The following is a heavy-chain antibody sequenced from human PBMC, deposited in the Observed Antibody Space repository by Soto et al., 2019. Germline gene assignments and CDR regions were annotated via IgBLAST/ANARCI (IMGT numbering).Heavy chain of an antibody. D-gene: IGHD3-9*01. CDR2: IIPILGIA. J-gene: IGHJ4*02. V-gene: IGHV1-69*02. Sequence: QVQLVQSGAEVKKPGSSVKVSCKASGGTFSSYTISWVRQAPGQGLEWMGRIIPILGIANYAQKFQGRVTITADKSTSTAYMELSSLRSEDTSVYYCGLPGETADYDILTGYYWDYWGQGTLVTVSS. CDR3: GLPGETADYDILTGYYWDY. CDR1: GGTFSSYT.